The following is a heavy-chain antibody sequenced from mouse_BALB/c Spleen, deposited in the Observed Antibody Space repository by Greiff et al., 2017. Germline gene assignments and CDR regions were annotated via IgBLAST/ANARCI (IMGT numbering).Heavy chain of an antibody. Sequence: VQLKQSGTVLARPGASVKMSCKASGYTFTSYWMHWVKQRPGQGLEWIGAIYPGNSDTSYNQKFKGKAKLTAVTSTSTAYMELSSLTNEDSAVYYCTRPIYYDYDGGGSMDYWGQGTSVTVSS. V-gene: IGHV1-5*01. CDR2: IYPGNSDT. CDR3: TRPIYYDYDGGGSMDY. D-gene: IGHD2-4*01. CDR1: GYTFTSYW. J-gene: IGHJ4*01.